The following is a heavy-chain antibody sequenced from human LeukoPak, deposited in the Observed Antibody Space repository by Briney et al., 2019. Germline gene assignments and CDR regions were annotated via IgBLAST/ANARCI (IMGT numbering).Heavy chain of an antibody. CDR3: ALNAYYSGMTT. CDR2: ISGSGGST. V-gene: IGHV3-23*01. D-gene: IGHD3-10*01. CDR1: GFTFSSYG. J-gene: IGHJ4*02. Sequence: GGSLRLSCAASGFTFSSYGMSWVRQAPGKGLEWVSAISGSGGSTYYADSVKGRFTIFRDNSKNTVYLQMNSLRDEDTAVYYCALNAYYSGMTTWGQGILVTVSS.